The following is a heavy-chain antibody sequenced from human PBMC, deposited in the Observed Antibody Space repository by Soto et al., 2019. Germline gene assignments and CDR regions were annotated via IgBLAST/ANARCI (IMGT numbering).Heavy chain of an antibody. CDR1: GFSLNTRGVG. CDR3: AHTRWFNGSGFSHFDY. CDR2: IYWDDDR. J-gene: IGHJ4*01. D-gene: IGHD3-22*01. V-gene: IGHV2-5*02. Sequence: QITLRESGPTLVKPTQTLTLTCTFSGFSLNTRGVGVGWIRQPPGKALEWLALIYWDDDRRYSPSLKNRLTITRDTPRNQVVLKMSNMHSVDTATYSCAHTRWFNGSGFSHFDYWGHGILVTVSS.